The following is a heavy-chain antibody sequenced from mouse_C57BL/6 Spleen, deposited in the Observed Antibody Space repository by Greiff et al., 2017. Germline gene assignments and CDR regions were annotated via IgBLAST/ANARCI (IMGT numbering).Heavy chain of an antibody. Sequence: VKLQESGAELVRPGASVTLSCKASGYTFTDYEMHWVKQTPVHGLEWIGAIDPETGGTAYNQKFKGKAILTADKSSSTAYMELRSLTSEDSAVYYCTRWGGNYLYYFDYWGQGTTLTVSS. CDR1: GYTFTDYE. CDR3: TRWGGNYLYYFDY. J-gene: IGHJ2*01. CDR2: IDPETGGT. V-gene: IGHV1-15*01. D-gene: IGHD2-1*01.